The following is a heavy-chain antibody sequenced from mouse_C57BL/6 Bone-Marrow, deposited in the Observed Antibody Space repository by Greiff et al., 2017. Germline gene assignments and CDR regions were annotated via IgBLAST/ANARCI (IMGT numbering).Heavy chain of an antibody. CDR2: IYPGDGDT. CDR1: GYAFSSSW. D-gene: IGHD2-2*01. CDR3: ARGGYDAWFAY. Sequence: VQLQEPGPELVKPGASVKISCKASGYAFSSSWMNWVKQRPGKGLEWIGRIYPGDGDTKYNGKFKGKATLTADKSSSTAYMQLSSLTSEDSAVXVCARGGYDAWFAYWGQGTLVTVSA. J-gene: IGHJ3*01. V-gene: IGHV1-82*01.